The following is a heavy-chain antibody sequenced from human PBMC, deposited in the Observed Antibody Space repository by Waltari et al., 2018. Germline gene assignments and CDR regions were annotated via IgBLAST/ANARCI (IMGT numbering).Heavy chain of an antibody. Sequence: QVQLGQSGAEVKKRGSSEKVCCQASGGTFSSYTISWDRLTPGQGLEWMGGVMPIFGTANDAQKVQGRVTITADESTRTAYMELSSLRSENTAVYYCATPAKLAIVSYYFDYWGQGTLATVSS. CDR2: VMPIFGTA. CDR1: GGTFSSYT. V-gene: IGHV1-69*01. CDR3: ATPAKLAIVSYYFDY. D-gene: IGHD3-22*01. J-gene: IGHJ4*02.